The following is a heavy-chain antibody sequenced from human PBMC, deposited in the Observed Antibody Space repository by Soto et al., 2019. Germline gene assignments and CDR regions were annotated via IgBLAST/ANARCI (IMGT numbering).Heavy chain of an antibody. J-gene: IGHJ6*02. CDR3: AKDRMVRDENYGMDV. Sequence: GGSLRLSCAASGFTFSSYGMHWVRQAPGKGLEWVAVISYDGSNKYYADSVKGRFTISRDNSKNTLYLKMNSLRAEDTAVYYCAKDRMVRDENYGMDVWGQGTTVTVSS. CDR2: ISYDGSNK. D-gene: IGHD3-10*01. CDR1: GFTFSSYG. V-gene: IGHV3-30*18.